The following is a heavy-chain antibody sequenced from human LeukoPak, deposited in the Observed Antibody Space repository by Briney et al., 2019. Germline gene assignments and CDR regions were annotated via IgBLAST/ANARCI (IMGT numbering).Heavy chain of an antibody. CDR3: ARHDWFDP. CDR1: GFIVSGDY. D-gene: IGHD3-3*01. V-gene: IGHV3-53*01. Sequence: KAGGSLRLSCVVSGFIVSGDYMSWVRQAPGKGLEWVSVMYSGGATYYADSVKGRFTISRDNSKNTLYLQMNSLRVEGTAVYYCARHDWFDPWGHGTLVTVSS. CDR2: MYSGGAT. J-gene: IGHJ5*02.